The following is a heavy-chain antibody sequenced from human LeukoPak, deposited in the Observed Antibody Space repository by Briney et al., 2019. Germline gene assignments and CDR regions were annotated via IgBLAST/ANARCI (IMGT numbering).Heavy chain of an antibody. CDR3: AKGRYTTSWYNFDY. V-gene: IGHV3-23*01. Sequence: PGGSLRLSCAVSGFTFRSYAMTWVRQAPGTVPEWVASIGGSVGGSYYSDSVKGRFTVSRDNSQNTLYLQMDSLRAEDTAVYYCAKGRYTTSWYNFDYWGQGTLVTVSS. J-gene: IGHJ4*02. CDR2: IGGSVGGS. CDR1: GFTFRSYA. D-gene: IGHD6-13*01.